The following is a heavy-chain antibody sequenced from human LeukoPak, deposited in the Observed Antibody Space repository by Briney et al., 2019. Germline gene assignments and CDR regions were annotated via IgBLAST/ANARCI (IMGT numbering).Heavy chain of an antibody. Sequence: GGSLRLSCAASGFTFSSYWMHWVRQAPGKGLVWVSRFNTDGSSTSYADSVKGRFTISRDNAKNTLYLQMNSLRAEDTAVYYCARDREDCSSTSCPYYYYMDVWGKGTTVTVSS. CDR1: GFTFSSYW. CDR3: ARDREDCSSTSCPYYYYMDV. J-gene: IGHJ6*03. D-gene: IGHD2-2*01. CDR2: FNTDGSST. V-gene: IGHV3-74*01.